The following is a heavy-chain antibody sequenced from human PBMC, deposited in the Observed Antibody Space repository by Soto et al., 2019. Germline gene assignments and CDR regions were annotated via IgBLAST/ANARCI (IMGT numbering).Heavy chain of an antibody. CDR2: IYYSGST. D-gene: IGHD2-21*01. J-gene: IGHJ6*02. CDR3: ARDSGGEDYYYGMDV. Sequence: SETLSLTCTVSGGSISSYYWSWIRQPPGKGLEWIGYIYYSGSTNYNPSLKSRVTISVDTSKNQFSLKLSSVTAADTAVYYCARDSGGEDYYYGMDVWGQGTTVTVSS. CDR1: GGSISSYY. V-gene: IGHV4-59*01.